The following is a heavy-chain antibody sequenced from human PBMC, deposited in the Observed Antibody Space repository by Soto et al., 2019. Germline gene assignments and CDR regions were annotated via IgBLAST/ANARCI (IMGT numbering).Heavy chain of an antibody. J-gene: IGHJ3*01. D-gene: IGHD3-10*01. V-gene: IGHV3-30-3*01. Sequence: GGSLRLSCAASGFTFSSYAMHWVRQAPGKGLEWVAVISYDGSNKYYADSVKGRFTIFRDNSKNTLYLQMNSLRAEDTAVYYCARGRLWFGDFWGQGTMVTVSS. CDR2: ISYDGSNK. CDR1: GFTFSSYA. CDR3: ARGRLWFGDF.